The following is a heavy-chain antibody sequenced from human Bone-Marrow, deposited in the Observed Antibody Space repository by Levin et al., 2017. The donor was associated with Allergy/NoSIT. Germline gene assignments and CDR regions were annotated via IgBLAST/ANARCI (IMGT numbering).Heavy chain of an antibody. V-gene: IGHV1-18*01. D-gene: IGHD3-3*01. CDR2: ISGYSGHT. CDR1: GYIFPSYG. CDR3: ARDVFVRMFFGVVTPFDY. Sequence: ASVKVSCKASGYIFPSYGISWVRQAPGQGLEWMGWISGYSGHTNYAQKFQDRVNMTTDTSTSTAYMELRSLRSDDTAVYYCARDVFVRMFFGVVTPFDYWGQGSLVTVSS. J-gene: IGHJ4*02.